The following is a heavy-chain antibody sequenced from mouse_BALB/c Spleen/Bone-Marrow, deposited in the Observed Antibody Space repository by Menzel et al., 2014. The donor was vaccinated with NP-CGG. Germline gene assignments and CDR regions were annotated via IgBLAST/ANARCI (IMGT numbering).Heavy chain of an antibody. Sequence: EVQGVESGGGLVKPGGSLKLSCAASGFTFSSYAMSWVRQTPEKRLEWVASISSGGSTYYPDSVKGRFTISRDNARNILYLQMSSLRSEDTAMYYCARDGSSYYAMDYWGQGTSVTVSS. CDR3: ARDGSSYYAMDY. J-gene: IGHJ4*01. D-gene: IGHD1-1*01. V-gene: IGHV5-6-5*01. CDR1: GFTFSSYA. CDR2: ISSGGST.